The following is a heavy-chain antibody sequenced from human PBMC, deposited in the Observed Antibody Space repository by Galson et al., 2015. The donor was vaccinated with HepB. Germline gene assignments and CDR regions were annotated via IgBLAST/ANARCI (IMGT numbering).Heavy chain of an antibody. CDR2: INAGNGNT. CDR3: ARVDCGGDCYRGGVNWYFDL. V-gene: IGHV1-3*01. Sequence: SVKVSCKASGYTFTSYAMHWVRQAPGQRLEWMGWINAGNGNTKYSQKFQGGVTITRDTSASTAYMELSSLRSEDTAVYYCARVDCGGDCYRGGVNWYFDLWGRGTLVTVSS. J-gene: IGHJ2*01. D-gene: IGHD2-21*02. CDR1: GYTFTSYA.